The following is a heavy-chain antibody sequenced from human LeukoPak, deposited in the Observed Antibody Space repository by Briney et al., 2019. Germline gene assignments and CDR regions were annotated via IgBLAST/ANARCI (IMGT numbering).Heavy chain of an antibody. Sequence: SETLSLTCTVSGGSISSYYWSWLRQPPGKGLERIGYIYYSGSTNYNPSLKSRVTISVDTSKNQFSLKLSSVTAADTAVYYCARGVVPAGTYYYYYMDVWGKGTTVTVSS. CDR3: ARGVVPAGTYYYYYMDV. CDR1: GGSISSYY. V-gene: IGHV4-59*01. J-gene: IGHJ6*03. D-gene: IGHD2-2*01. CDR2: IYYSGST.